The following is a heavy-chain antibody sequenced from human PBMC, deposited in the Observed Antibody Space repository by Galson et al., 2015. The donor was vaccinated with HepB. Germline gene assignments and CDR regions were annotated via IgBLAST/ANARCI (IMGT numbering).Heavy chain of an antibody. D-gene: IGHD3-16*01. CDR2: ISSSGSTI. V-gene: IGHV3-11*01. J-gene: IGHJ4*02. CDR1: GFTFSDYY. Sequence: SLRLSCAASGFTFSDYYMSWIRQAPGKGLEWVSYISSSGSTIYYADSVKGRFTISRDNAKNSLYLQMKSLRAEDTAVYSCMWFGGVIANDYWGQGTLVTVSS. CDR3: MWFGGVIANDY.